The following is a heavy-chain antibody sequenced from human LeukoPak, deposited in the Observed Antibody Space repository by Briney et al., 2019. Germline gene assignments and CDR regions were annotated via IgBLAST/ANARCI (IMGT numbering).Heavy chain of an antibody. CDR3: ATLSGARYYYYYMDV. CDR2: FDPEDGET. V-gene: IGHV1-24*01. J-gene: IGHJ6*03. Sequence: ASVKVSFKVSGYTLTELSMHWVRQAPGKGLEWMGGFDPEDGETIYAQKFQGRVTMTEDTSTDTAYMELSSLRSEDTAVYYCATLSGARYYYYYMDVWGKGTTVTVSS. D-gene: IGHD3-10*01. CDR1: GYTLTELS.